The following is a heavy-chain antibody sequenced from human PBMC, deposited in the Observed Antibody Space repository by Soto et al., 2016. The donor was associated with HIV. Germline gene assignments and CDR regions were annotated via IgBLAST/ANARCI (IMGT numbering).Heavy chain of an antibody. Sequence: VQLVESGGGLVKPGGSLRLSCAASGFTFSDYYMSWIRQAPGKGLEWVSYISSSSSYTNYADSVKGRFTISRDNAKNSLYLQMNSLRAEDTAVYYCARGGPGLWFGELGLGYFDYVGQGTPGHRLL. CDR2: ISSSSSYT. D-gene: IGHD3-10*01. CDR1: GFTFSDYY. J-gene: IGHJ4*02. V-gene: IGHV3-11*05. CDR3: ARGGPGLWFGELGLGYFDY.